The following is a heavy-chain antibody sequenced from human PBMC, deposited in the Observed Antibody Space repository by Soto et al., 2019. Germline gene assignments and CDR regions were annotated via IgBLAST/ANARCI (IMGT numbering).Heavy chain of an antibody. D-gene: IGHD6-19*01. J-gene: IGHJ4*02. CDR3: ARVRQWLVSGY. CDR1: GFTFSSYA. CDR2: ISYDGSNK. V-gene: IGHV3-30-3*01. Sequence: GGSLRLSCAASGFTFSSYAMHWVRQAPGKGLEWVAVISYDGSNKYYADSVKGRFTISRDNSKNTLYLQMNSLRAEDTAVYYCARVRQWLVSGYWGQGTLVTVSS.